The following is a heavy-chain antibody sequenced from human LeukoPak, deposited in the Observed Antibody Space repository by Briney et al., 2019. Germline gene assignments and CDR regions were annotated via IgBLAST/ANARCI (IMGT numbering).Heavy chain of an antibody. CDR1: GGSISSYY. CDR3: ARAPYYDSSGRYHRGYYYYMDV. V-gene: IGHV4-59*01. Sequence: SETLSLTCTVSGGSISSYYWSWIRQPPGKGLEWIGYIYYSGSTNYNPSLKSRVTISVDTSKNQFSLKLSSVSAADTAVYYCARAPYYDSSGRYHRGYYYYMDVWGKGTTVTVSS. CDR2: IYYSGST. D-gene: IGHD3-22*01. J-gene: IGHJ6*03.